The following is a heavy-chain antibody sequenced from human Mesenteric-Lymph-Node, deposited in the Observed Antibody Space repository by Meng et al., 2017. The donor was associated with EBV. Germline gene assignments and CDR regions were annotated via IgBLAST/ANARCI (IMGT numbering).Heavy chain of an antibody. J-gene: IGHJ4*02. D-gene: IGHD5-24*01. CDR3: ARDEGGWLTAPDY. CDR2: IIPILGIA. Sequence: GDRGQCGPEVKKPGSSAKVSCKASGGTFSSYTISWVRQAPGQGLEWMGRIIPILGIANYAQKFQGRVTITADKSTSTAYMELSSLRSEDTAVYYCARDEGGWLTAPDYWGQGTLVTVSS. V-gene: IGHV1-69*09. CDR1: GGTFSSYT.